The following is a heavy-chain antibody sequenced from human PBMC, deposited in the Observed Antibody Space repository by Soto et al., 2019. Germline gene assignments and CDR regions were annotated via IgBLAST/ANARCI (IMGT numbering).Heavy chain of an antibody. J-gene: IGHJ6*02. Sequence: GGSLRLSCAVSGFTFSNYGMHWVRQAPGKGLEWVAVIPDDGSYQYYADYVKGRFTISRDNSRNMLYLRMNSLRAEDTVLFYCAKVRLSDYYYYYGMDVWGQGTTVTVSS. CDR3: AKVRLSDYYYYYGMDV. V-gene: IGHV3-30*02. D-gene: IGHD3-10*01. CDR2: IPDDGSYQ. CDR1: GFTFSNYG.